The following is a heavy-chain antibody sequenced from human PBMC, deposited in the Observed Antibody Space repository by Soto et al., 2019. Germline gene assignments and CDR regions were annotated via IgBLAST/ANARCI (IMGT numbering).Heavy chain of an antibody. J-gene: IGHJ5*02. D-gene: IGHD2-2*01. CDR3: ARGGDIVLVPTAIRWFDP. V-gene: IGHV1-69*12. CDR2: IIPIFGTA. Sequence: QVQLVQSGAEVKKPGSSVKVSCKASGGTFSSYAISWVRQAPGQGLEWMGGIIPIFGTANYAQKFQGRVTITAXEXTXSXNLGRSSLRSEETGVYYCARGGDIVLVPTAIRWFDPWGQGTLVTVSS. CDR1: GGTFSSYA.